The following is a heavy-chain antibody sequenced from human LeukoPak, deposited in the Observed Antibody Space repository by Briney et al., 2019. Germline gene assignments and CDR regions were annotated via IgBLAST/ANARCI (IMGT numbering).Heavy chain of an antibody. CDR1: GGSISSYY. Sequence: PSETLSLTCTVSGGSISSYYWSWIRQPPGKGLEWIGYIYYSGSTNYNPSLKSRVTISVDTSKNQFSLKLSSVTAADTAVYYCARDRPPGYSSSRDAFDIWGQGTMVTVSS. J-gene: IGHJ3*02. V-gene: IGHV4-59*01. CDR3: ARDRPPGYSSSRDAFDI. D-gene: IGHD6-6*01. CDR2: IYYSGST.